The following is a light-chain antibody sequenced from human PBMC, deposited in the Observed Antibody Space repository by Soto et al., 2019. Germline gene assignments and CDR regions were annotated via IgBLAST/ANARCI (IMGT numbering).Light chain of an antibody. Sequence: QSALTQPASVSGSPGQSITISCTGTSSDVGGYNYVSWYQQHPGKAPKLMIYEVHNRPSGVSTRFSGSKSGNTASLTISGLQAEDEADYYCSSYTTRSTLVFGGGTKLTVL. CDR2: EVH. J-gene: IGLJ2*01. V-gene: IGLV2-14*01. CDR3: SSYTTRSTLV. CDR1: SSDVGGYNY.